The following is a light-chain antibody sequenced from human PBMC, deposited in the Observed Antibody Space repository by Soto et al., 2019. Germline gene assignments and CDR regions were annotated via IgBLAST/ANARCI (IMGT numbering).Light chain of an antibody. V-gene: IGLV2-14*01. Sequence: QSALTQPASVSGSPGQSITISCTGTSSDIGNYDFVSWYQQVPGTAPKAMIYEVSSQPSGVSNRFSGPKSGNTASLTISGLQAEDEAYYYCSSYTTSTSFILFGGGTKVTVL. CDR2: EVS. J-gene: IGLJ2*01. CDR1: SSDIGNYDF. CDR3: SSYTTSTSFIL.